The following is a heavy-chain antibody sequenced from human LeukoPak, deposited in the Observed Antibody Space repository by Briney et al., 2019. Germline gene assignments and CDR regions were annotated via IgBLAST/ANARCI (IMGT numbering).Heavy chain of an antibody. V-gene: IGHV4-34*01. CDR1: GGSFSGYY. CDR3: ARGVSSIAAPRYFDY. CDR2: INHSGST. D-gene: IGHD6-6*01. Sequence: SETLSLTRAVYGGSFSGYYWSWIRQPPGKGLEWIGEINHSGSTNYNPSLKSRVTISVDTSKNQFSLKLSSVTAADTAVYYCARGVSSIAAPRYFDYWGQGTLVTVSS. J-gene: IGHJ4*02.